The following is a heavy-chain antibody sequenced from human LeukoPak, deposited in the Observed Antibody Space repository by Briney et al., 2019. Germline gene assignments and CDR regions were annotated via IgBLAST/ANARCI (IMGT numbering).Heavy chain of an antibody. CDR1: GFTFSSYA. J-gene: IGHJ4*02. CDR3: VREGYSSGWFRN. Sequence: GGSLRLSCAASGFTFSSYAMHWVRQAPGKGLEWVAVISYDGGNKYYADSVKGRFTISRDNSKNTLYLQMNSLRAEDTALYYCVREGYSSGWFRNWGQGTLVTVSS. V-gene: IGHV3-30*14. D-gene: IGHD6-19*01. CDR2: ISYDGGNK.